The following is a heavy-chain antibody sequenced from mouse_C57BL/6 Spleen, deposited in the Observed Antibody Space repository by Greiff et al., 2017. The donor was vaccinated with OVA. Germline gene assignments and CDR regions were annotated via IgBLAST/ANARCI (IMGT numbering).Heavy chain of an antibody. CDR1: GFTFSSYA. D-gene: IGHD1-1*01. CDR2: ISSGGDYI. V-gene: IGHV5-9-1*02. CDR3: TNYYGSGDYWYFDV. Sequence: EVMLVESGEGLVKPGGSLKLSCAASGFTFSSYAMSWVRQTPEKRLEWVGYISSGGDYIYYADTVKGRVTISRDNARNTLYLQMSSLKSEDTAMYYGTNYYGSGDYWYFDVWGTGTTVTVSS. J-gene: IGHJ1*03.